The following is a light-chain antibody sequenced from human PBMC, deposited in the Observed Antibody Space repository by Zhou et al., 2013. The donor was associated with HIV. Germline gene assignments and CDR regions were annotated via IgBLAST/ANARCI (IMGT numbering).Light chain of an antibody. CDR2: LGS. V-gene: IGKV2-28*01. Sequence: DIVMTQSPLSLPVTPGEPASISCRSSQSLPHSNGYNYLDWYLQKPGQSPQLLIYLGSNRASGVPDRFSGSGSGTDFTLKISRVEAEDVGVYYCMQALQTPVTFGQGHDW. J-gene: IGKJ5*01. CDR3: MQALQTPVT. CDR1: QSLPHSNGYNY.